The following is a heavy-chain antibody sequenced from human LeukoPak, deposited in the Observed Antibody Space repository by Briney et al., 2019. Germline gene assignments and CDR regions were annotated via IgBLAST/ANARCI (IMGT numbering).Heavy chain of an antibody. Sequence: SETLSLTCTVSGGSISRFHWSWIRQPARKGLEWLGRIDATGTTNYNPSLKSRVAMSVDTSKNQFSLKLSSVTAADTAVYYCARAYGSGSYYNFLAYWGQGTLVTVSS. J-gene: IGHJ4*02. D-gene: IGHD3-10*01. CDR1: GGSISRFH. CDR2: IDATGTT. V-gene: IGHV4-4*07. CDR3: ARAYGSGSYYNFLAY.